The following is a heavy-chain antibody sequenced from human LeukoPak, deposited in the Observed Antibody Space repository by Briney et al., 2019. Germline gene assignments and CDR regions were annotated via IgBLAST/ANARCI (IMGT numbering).Heavy chain of an antibody. CDR3: ARIPGVLGMDV. CDR1: GFTFSSYA. D-gene: IGHD2-8*01. Sequence: PGRSLRLSCAASGFTFSSYAMHWVRQAPGKGLEWVAVISYDGSNKYYADSVKGRFTISRDNSKNTLYLQMNSLRAEDTAVYYCARIPGVLGMDVWGQGTTVTVSS. V-gene: IGHV3-30*04. J-gene: IGHJ6*02. CDR2: ISYDGSNK.